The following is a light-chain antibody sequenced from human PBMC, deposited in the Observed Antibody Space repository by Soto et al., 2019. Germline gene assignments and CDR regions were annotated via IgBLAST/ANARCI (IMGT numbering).Light chain of an antibody. CDR2: DNN. V-gene: IGLV1-51*01. CDR3: GTWDSSLSVGG. Sequence: QSALTQPPSVSAAPGQKVTISCSGSSSNIGNNYVSWYQQLPGTAPKLLIYDNNKRPSGIPDRFSGSKSGTSATLGITGLQTGDEADYYCGTWDSSLSVGGFGGGTKLTVL. CDR1: SSNIGNNY. J-gene: IGLJ2*01.